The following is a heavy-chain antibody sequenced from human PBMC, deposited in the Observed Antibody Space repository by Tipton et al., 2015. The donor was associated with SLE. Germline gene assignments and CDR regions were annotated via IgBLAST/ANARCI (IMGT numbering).Heavy chain of an antibody. CDR3: ARHRGYFSVSDYIDY. CDR1: GGSISTTSYY. D-gene: IGHD3-9*01. J-gene: IGHJ4*02. Sequence: TLSLTCSVSGGSISTTSYYWGWIRQPPGKGLEWIANIYHDGSTYYNPSLKSRVTISVDTSKNQFSLKLTSVTAADTAVFYCARHRGYFSVSDYIDYWGQGTLVTVSS. CDR2: IYHDGST. V-gene: IGHV4-39*07.